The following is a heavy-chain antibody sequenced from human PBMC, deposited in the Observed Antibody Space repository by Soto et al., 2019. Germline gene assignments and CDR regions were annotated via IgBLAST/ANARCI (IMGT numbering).Heavy chain of an antibody. CDR3: ARDANYALTFHYYGMDV. V-gene: IGHV1-46*01. CDR2: INPSADSSTSGGSA. CDR1: GYPFTTYY. J-gene: IGHJ6*02. D-gene: IGHD1-7*01. Sequence: QVQLVQSGAEVKPPGASVKVACKASGYPFTTYYIHWVRQAPGHGPEWMGIINPSADSSTSGGSASYEQKFQGRFTLTRDTSASTVYMELRSLGSEDTAIYYCARDANYALTFHYYGMDVWGQGTTGTVSS.